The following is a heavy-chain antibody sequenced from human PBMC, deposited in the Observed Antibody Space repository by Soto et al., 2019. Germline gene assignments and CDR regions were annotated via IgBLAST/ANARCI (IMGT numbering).Heavy chain of an antibody. CDR3: ARDGGAGVAARLSPTPYYYYGMDV. D-gene: IGHD6-6*01. CDR1: GFTFSSYG. J-gene: IGHJ6*02. CDR2: IWYDGSNK. Sequence: QVQLVESGGGVVQPGRSLRLSCAASGFTFSSYGMHWVRQAPGKGLEWVAVIWYDGSNKYYADSVKGRFTISRDNSKNTLYLQMNSLRAEDTAVYYCARDGGAGVAARLSPTPYYYYGMDVWGQGTTVTVSS. V-gene: IGHV3-33*01.